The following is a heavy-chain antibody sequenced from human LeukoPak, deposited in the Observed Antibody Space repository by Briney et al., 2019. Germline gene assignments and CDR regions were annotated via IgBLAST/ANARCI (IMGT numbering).Heavy chain of an antibody. D-gene: IGHD3-10*01. Sequence: GGSLRLSCAASGFTLSSYSMNWVRQAPGKGLEWVSYISSSSSTIYYADSVKGRFTISRDNAKNSLYLQMNSLRAEDTAVYYCARRSYYGSGSYYSYWGQGTLVTVSS. CDR3: ARRSYYGSGSYYSY. CDR1: GFTLSSYS. J-gene: IGHJ4*02. CDR2: ISSSSSTI. V-gene: IGHV3-48*01.